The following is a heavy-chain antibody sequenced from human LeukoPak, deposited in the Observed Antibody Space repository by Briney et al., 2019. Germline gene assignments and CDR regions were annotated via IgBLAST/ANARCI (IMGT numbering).Heavy chain of an antibody. CDR1: GGSFSGYC. V-gene: IGHV4-34*01. D-gene: IGHD5-18*01. J-gene: IGHJ4*02. CDR3: ASVTIGYSYGFCDY. CDR2: INHSGST. Sequence: TSETLSLTCAVYGGSFSGYCWSWIRQPPGKGLEWIGEINHSGSTNYNPSLKSRVTISVDTSKNQFSLKLSSVTAADTAVYYCASVTIGYSYGFCDYWGQGTLATVSS.